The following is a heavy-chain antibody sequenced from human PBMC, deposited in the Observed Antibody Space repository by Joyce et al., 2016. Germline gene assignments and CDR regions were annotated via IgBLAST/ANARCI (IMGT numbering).Heavy chain of an antibody. J-gene: IGHJ4*02. CDR3: AKILTATYSSGWFLDY. V-gene: IGHV3-30*18. D-gene: IGHD6-25*01. Sequence: QVQLVESGGGVVQPGRSLRLSCAACWLILSNCGVHWVRQAPGKVLGWVAVISYDGIYKYYADSVKGRFTISRDNSKNTVFLEMNSLRAEDTAVYYCAKILTATYSSGWFLDYWGQGTLVTVSS. CDR1: WLILSNCG. CDR2: ISYDGIYK.